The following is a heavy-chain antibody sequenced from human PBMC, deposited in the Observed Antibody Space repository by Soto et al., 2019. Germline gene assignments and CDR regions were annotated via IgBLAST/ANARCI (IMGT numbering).Heavy chain of an antibody. CDR1: GGSISSSSYY. Sequence: QLQLQESGPGLVKPSETLSLTCTVSGGSISSSSYYWGWIRQPPGKGLEWIGSIYYSGSTYYNPSLKSRVTISVDTYKNQFSLKLSSVTAADTAVYYCARHLTYYYDSSGYYYLGYFDYWGQGTLVTVSS. J-gene: IGHJ4*02. CDR2: IYYSGST. V-gene: IGHV4-39*01. CDR3: ARHLTYYYDSSGYYYLGYFDY. D-gene: IGHD3-22*01.